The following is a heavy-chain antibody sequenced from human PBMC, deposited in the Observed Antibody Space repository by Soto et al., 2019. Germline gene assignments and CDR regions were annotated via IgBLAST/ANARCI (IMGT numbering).Heavy chain of an antibody. CDR1: GGSISSSSYY. J-gene: IGHJ4*01. CDR3: TTDSYSSDSYSSMVVVRFDY. V-gene: IGHV3-15*05. Sequence: LQLQESGPGLVKPSETLSLTCTVSGGSISSSSYYWGWIRQPPGKGLEWVGRIKSRAHGGTTDFAAPVRGRFAITRDDSRNVAHMQMNSLHTEDTAVYYCTTDSYSSDSYSSMVVVRFDYWGQGSLVTVSS. CDR2: IKSRAHGGTT. D-gene: IGHD2-15*01.